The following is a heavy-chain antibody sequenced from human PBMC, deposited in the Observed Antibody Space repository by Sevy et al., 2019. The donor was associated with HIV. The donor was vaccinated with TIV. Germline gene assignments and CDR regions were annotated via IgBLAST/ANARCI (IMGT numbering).Heavy chain of an antibody. CDR3: AKRGTASPRTLDY. Sequence: GGSLRLSCAASGFTFSNYGMHWVRQAPGKGLEWVAVTSFDGSNKKYADSVKGRFTISRDNSKNTLYLQMDSLRVEDTAVYYCAKRGTASPRTLDYWGQGTLVTVSS. J-gene: IGHJ4*02. CDR1: GFTFSNYG. V-gene: IGHV3-30*18. CDR2: TSFDGSNK. D-gene: IGHD5-18*01.